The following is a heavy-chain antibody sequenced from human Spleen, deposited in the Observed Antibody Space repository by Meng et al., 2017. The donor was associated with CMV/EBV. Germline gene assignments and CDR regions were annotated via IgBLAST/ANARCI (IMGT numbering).Heavy chain of an antibody. CDR3: ARVPYYYDSSGYSFDAFDI. Sequence: GGSLRLSCAASGFTFSVYSMNWVRQAPGKGLEWVSSITSSSSYIYYADSVKGRFTISRDNAKNSLYLQMNSLRAEDTAVYYCARVPYYYDSSGYSFDAFDIWGQGTMVTVSS. CDR2: ITSSSSYI. J-gene: IGHJ3*02. V-gene: IGHV3-21*01. D-gene: IGHD3-22*01. CDR1: GFTFSVYS.